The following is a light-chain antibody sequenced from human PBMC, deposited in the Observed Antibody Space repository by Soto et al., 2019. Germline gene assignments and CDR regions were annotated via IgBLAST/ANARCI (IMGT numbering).Light chain of an antibody. J-gene: IGLJ2*01. V-gene: IGLV1-40*01. CDR1: SSNIGAGYA. CDR3: QSYDSSLSGLL. Sequence: QAVVTQAPSVSGAPGQRVTISCTGSSSNIGAGYAVHWYQQLPGTAPKLLIYGDSNRPSGVPDRFSGSKSGTSASLAITGLQAEDEADYYCQSYDSSLSGLLFGGGTQLTVL. CDR2: GDS.